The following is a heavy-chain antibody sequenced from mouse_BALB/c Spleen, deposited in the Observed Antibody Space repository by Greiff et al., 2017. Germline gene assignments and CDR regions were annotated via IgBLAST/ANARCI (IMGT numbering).Heavy chain of an antibody. CDR3: ARITTVAFDY. CDR2: INSNGGST. J-gene: IGHJ2*01. V-gene: IGHV5-6-3*01. D-gene: IGHD1-1*01. CDR1: GFTFSSYG. Sequence: EVHLVESGGGLVQPGGSLKLSCAASGFTFSSYGMSWVRQTPDKRLELVATINSNGGSTYYPDSVKGRFTISRDNAKNTLYLQMSSLKSEDTAMYYCARITTVAFDYWGQGTTLTVSS.